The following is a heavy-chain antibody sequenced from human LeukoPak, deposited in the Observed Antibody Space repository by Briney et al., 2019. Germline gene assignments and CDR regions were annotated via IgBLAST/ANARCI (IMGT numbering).Heavy chain of an antibody. CDR1: ADSLSSHD. D-gene: IGHD4-17*01. CDR2: ISYIGST. V-gene: IGHV4-59*11. Sequence: SETLSLTCAVSADSLSSHDWTWIRQAPGKGLEWIGYISYIGSTNYNPSLKSRVTTSIATSQNQFSLKLSSVTAADTAVYYCARDLVTVTNGFDIWGHGTMVSVSS. CDR3: ARDLVTVTNGFDI. J-gene: IGHJ3*02.